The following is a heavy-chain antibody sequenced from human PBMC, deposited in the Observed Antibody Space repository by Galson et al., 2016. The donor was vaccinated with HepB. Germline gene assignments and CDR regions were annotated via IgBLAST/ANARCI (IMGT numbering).Heavy chain of an antibody. V-gene: IGHV3-13*01. D-gene: IGHD4/OR15-4a*01. Sequence: LRLSCAASGFTFSIHDMHWVRQAPGKGLEWVSAIETAGDTYYPDSVKGRFTISRENAKNSLYLQMNSLRAGDTAVYYCARGKSLLTMPWNYGLDVWGQGTQVTVSS. CDR2: IETAGDT. CDR1: GFTFSIHD. CDR3: ARGKSLLTMPWNYGLDV. J-gene: IGHJ6*02.